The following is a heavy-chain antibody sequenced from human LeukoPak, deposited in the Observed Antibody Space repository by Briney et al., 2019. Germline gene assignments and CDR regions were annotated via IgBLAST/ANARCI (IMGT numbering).Heavy chain of an antibody. CDR3: ATDDFRGLGY. CDR2: IIQDGSAT. CDR1: GITFSNYW. V-gene: IGHV3-74*01. J-gene: IGHJ4*02. D-gene: IGHD3/OR15-3a*01. Sequence: GGSLRLSCATSGITFSNYWMHWVRHAPGKGLVWVSHIIQDGSATFYADSVKGRFTISRDNAKNTVYLQMNSLRAEDTAVYYCATDDFRGLGYWGQGTLVTVSS.